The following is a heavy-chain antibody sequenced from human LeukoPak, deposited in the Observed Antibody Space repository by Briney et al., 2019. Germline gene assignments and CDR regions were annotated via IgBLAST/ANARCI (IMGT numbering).Heavy chain of an antibody. CDR2: INPNSGGT. Sequence: ASVKVSCKASGYTFTGYYMHWVRQAPGQGLEWMGWINPNSGGTNYAQKFQGRVTMTRDASISTAYMELSGLRSDDTAVYYCARFREQWLVRAYYFDYWGQGTLVTVSS. J-gene: IGHJ4*02. CDR1: GYTFTGYY. CDR3: ARFREQWLVRAYYFDY. D-gene: IGHD6-19*01. V-gene: IGHV1-2*02.